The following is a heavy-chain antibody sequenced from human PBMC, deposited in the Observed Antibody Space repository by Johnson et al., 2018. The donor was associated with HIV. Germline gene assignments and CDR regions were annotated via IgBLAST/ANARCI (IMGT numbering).Heavy chain of an antibody. CDR1: GFIVSNNY. D-gene: IGHD1-14*01. V-gene: IGHV3-11*04. CDR3: ATRDPTYRPGGDAFDI. J-gene: IGHJ3*02. CDR2: ISSSGSTI. Sequence: QVQLVESGGGLIQPGGSLRLSCAASGFIVSNNYMSWIRQAPGKGLEWVSYISSSGSTIYYADSVKGRFIISRDNAKNSLYLQMNSLRAEDTAVYYCATRDPTYRPGGDAFDIWGQGTMVTVSS.